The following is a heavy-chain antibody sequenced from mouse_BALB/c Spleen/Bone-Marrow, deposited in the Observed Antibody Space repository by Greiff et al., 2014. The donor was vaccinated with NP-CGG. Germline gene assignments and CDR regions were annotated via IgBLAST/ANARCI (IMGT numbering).Heavy chain of an antibody. CDR2: INPSSGYT. CDR3: ARRDDGYVFFDY. V-gene: IGHV1-4*01. Sequence: QVQLQQSGAELARPGASVKMSCRASGYTFTTYTIHWVRQRPGQGLEWIGYINPSSGYTNYIQKFKDKATLTADKSSSTAYIQLSSLTSEDSAVYYCARRDDGYVFFDYWGQGTTLTVSS. J-gene: IGHJ2*01. CDR1: GYTFTTYT. D-gene: IGHD2-3*01.